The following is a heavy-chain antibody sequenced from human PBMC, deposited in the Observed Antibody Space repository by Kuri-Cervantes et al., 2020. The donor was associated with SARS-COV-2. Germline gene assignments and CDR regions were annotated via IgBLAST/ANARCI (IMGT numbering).Heavy chain of an antibody. CDR3: ARGRYFGPDYYGMDV. D-gene: IGHD3-9*01. V-gene: IGHV1-69*13. CDR2: IIPIFGTA. Sequence: SVKVSCKASGGTFSSYAISWVRQAPGQGLEWMGGIIPIFGTANYAQKFQGRVTITADESTSTAYMELSSLRSEDTAVYYCARGRYFGPDYYGMDVWGQGTTVTVSS. J-gene: IGHJ6*02. CDR1: GGTFSSYA.